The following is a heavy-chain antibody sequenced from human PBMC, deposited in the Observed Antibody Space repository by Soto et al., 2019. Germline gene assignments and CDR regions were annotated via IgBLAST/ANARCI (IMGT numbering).Heavy chain of an antibody. V-gene: IGHV3-53*01. Sequence: EVQLVESGGGLIQPGGSLRLSCAASGVTVNTNYMSWVRQSPGKGLEWVSLIESGGSIYYADSVKDRFTISRDNFKNTLSLQMNSLRVEDTAVYYCASTTVWKDAFEIWGQGTLVSVSS. CDR1: GVTVNTNY. D-gene: IGHD3-16*01. CDR2: IESGGSI. J-gene: IGHJ3*02. CDR3: ASTTVWKDAFEI.